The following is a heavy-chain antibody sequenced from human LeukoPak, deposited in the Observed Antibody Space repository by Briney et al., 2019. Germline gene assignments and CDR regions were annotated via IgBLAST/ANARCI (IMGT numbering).Heavy chain of an antibody. D-gene: IGHD3-10*01. CDR2: ISGGGGST. CDR3: AKMDYGSGSYYVLNSPDY. J-gene: IGHJ4*02. Sequence: GGSLRLSCAASGFTFSSYWMSWVRQAPGEGLEWVSAISGGGGSTYYADSVKGRFTISRDNSKNTLYLQVNSLRAEDTAVYYCAKMDYGSGSYYVLNSPDYWGQGTLVTVSS. CDR1: GFTFSSYW. V-gene: IGHV3-23*01.